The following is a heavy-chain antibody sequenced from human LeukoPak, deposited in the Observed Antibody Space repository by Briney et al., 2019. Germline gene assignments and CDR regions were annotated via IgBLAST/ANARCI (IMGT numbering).Heavy chain of an antibody. CDR2: IYHSRST. Sequence: SETLSLTCTVSGGSISSGGYYWSWIRQPPGKGLEWIGYIYHSRSTYYNPSLKSRVTISVDRSKNQFSLKLSSVTAADTAVYYCARVGWFGELIFDYWGQGTLVTVSS. J-gene: IGHJ4*02. D-gene: IGHD3-10*01. CDR3: ARVGWFGELIFDY. CDR1: GGSISSGGYY. V-gene: IGHV4-30-2*01.